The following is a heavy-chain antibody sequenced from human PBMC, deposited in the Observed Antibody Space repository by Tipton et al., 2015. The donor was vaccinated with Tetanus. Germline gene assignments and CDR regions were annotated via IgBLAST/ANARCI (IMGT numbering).Heavy chain of an antibody. CDR2: IYYSGST. D-gene: IGHD3-22*01. Sequence: TLSLTCTVSGGSVSSGSYYWSWIRQPPGKGLEWIGYIYYSGSTNYNPSLKSRVTISVDTSKNQFSLKLSSVTAADTAVYYCARVPNYYDSSGYWPFDIWGQGTMVTVSS. J-gene: IGHJ3*02. V-gene: IGHV4-61*01. CDR1: GGSVSSGSYY. CDR3: ARVPNYYDSSGYWPFDI.